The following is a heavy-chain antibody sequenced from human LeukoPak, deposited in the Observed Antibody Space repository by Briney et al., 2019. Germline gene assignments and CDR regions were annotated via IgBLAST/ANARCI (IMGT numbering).Heavy chain of an antibody. CDR2: IYTSGTT. Sequence: KPSETLSLTCTVFGGSISGYYWSWIRQPAGKGREWIGRIYTSGTTNYNPSLKSRVTMSVDTSKNQFTLKLSSVTAADTAVYYCAREVQPGVAYFGNYWFDPWGQGSLVTLSS. D-gene: IGHD1-1*01. CDR3: AREVQPGVAYFGNYWFDP. CDR1: GGSISGYY. J-gene: IGHJ5*02. V-gene: IGHV4-4*07.